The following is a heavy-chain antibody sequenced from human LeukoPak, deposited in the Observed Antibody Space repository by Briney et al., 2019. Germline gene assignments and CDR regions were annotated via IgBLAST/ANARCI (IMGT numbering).Heavy chain of an antibody. D-gene: IGHD5-12*01. J-gene: IGHJ4*02. CDR2: IIPNNGGI. V-gene: IGHV1-2*02. CDR1: GYTFTGYY. Sequence: VASVKVSCKASGYTFTGYYMHWVRQAPGQGLEWMGWIIPNNGGINYAQKFQGRVTMTRDMSISTAYMELSRLRSDDTAVYYCARDPSNSGYDYLYYFDYWGQGTLVTVSS. CDR3: ARDPSNSGYDYLYYFDY.